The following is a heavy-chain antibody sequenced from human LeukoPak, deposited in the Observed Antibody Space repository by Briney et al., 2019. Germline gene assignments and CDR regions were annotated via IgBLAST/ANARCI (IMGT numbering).Heavy chain of an antibody. CDR1: GFTFINYY. J-gene: IGHJ4*02. CDR3: ARDLDYGEKSEDY. D-gene: IGHD4/OR15-4a*01. V-gene: IGHV1-46*01. CDR2: INLSGGST. Sequence: ASVKVSCKASGFTFINYYMHWVRQAPGQGLEWLGIINLSGGSTHYPQKFQDRVTMTRDMSTSTVYMELSSLRSEDTAVYYCARDLDYGEKSEDYWGQGTLVTVSS.